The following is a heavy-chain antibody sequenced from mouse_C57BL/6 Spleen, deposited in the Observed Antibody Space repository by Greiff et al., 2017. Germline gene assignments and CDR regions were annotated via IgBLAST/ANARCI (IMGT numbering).Heavy chain of an antibody. CDR3: ANYYGSSYYAMDY. D-gene: IGHD1-1*01. J-gene: IGHJ4*01. CDR1: GFTFSSYA. Sequence: EVKVVESGGGLVKPGGSLKLSCAASGFTFSSYALSWVRQTPEKRLEWVATISDGGSYTYYPDNVKGRFTISRDNAKNNLYLQMSHLKSEDTAMYYCANYYGSSYYAMDYWGQGTSVTVSS. V-gene: IGHV5-4*03. CDR2: ISDGGSYT.